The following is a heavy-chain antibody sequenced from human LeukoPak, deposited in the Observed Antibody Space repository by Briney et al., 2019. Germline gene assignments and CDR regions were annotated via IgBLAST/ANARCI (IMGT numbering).Heavy chain of an antibody. V-gene: IGHV3-7*03. J-gene: IGHJ4*02. CDR2: IKEDGTET. CDR3: AKEGRSLQTY. CDR1: GFMFSSNW. Sequence: GGSLRLSCAASGFMFSSNWMSWVRLVPGKGLEWVANIKEDGTETYYVDSVKGRFTISRDNAKNSLYLQMNSLRVEDTAVYYCAKEGRSLQTYWGQGTLVTVSS. D-gene: IGHD5-24*01.